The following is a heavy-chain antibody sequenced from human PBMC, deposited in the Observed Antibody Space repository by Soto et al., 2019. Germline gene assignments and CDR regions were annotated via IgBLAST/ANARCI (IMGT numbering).Heavy chain of an antibody. Sequence: EVQLLDSGGGLVQPGGSLRLSCAASGFTFSSYAMSWVRQAPGKGREWVSSISGSGGGTYYADSVKARFTISRDNSKNALSLQMNSLRAEDTAVYYSAKSRGSGSYFNPSDAFDFWGQETMVTVSS. J-gene: IGHJ3*01. CDR1: GFTFSSYA. CDR3: AKSRGSGSYFNPSDAFDF. CDR2: ISGSGGGT. V-gene: IGHV3-23*01. D-gene: IGHD3-10*01.